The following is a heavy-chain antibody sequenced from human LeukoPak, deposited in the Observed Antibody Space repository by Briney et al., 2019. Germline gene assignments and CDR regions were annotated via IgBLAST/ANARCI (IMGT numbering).Heavy chain of an antibody. D-gene: IGHD3-22*01. Sequence: KPSETLSLTCTVSGGSISSSSYYWGWIRQPPGKGLEWIGSIYYSGSTYYNPSLKSRVTISVDTSKNQFSLKLSSVTAADTAMYYCARDRYYYDSSGPDYWGQGTLVTVSS. CDR2: IYYSGST. CDR1: GGSISSSSYY. CDR3: ARDRYYYDSSGPDY. J-gene: IGHJ4*02. V-gene: IGHV4-39*07.